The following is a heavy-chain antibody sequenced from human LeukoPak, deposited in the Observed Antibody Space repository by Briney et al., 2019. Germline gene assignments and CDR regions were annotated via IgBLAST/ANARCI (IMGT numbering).Heavy chain of an antibody. CDR3: ARRAYSRTAFDY. V-gene: IGHV4-31*11. J-gene: IGHJ4*02. Sequence: SETLSLTCDVSGDSITSFGYHWSWLRQRPGKGLEWIGYIYHRGTTYYDPSLKSRLALSMDTSKNQLYLSLDSVTAADTGTYYCARRAYSRTAFDYWGQGTLVTVSS. CDR2: IYHRGTT. D-gene: IGHD6-13*01. CDR1: GDSITSFGYH.